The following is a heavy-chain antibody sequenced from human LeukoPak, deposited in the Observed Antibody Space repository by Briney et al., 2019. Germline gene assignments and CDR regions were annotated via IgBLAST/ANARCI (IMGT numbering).Heavy chain of an antibody. D-gene: IGHD2/OR15-2a*01. V-gene: IGHV1-2*02. J-gene: IGHJ3*02. CDR2: INPKSGGT. Sequence: ASVKVSCKASGYTFTGYYMHWLRQAPGQGLEWMAWINPKSGGTNYAQKFQGRVTTTGDTSISTAYMELSRLRSDDTAVYYCVRSASNAFDIWGQGTMVTVSS. CDR3: VRSASNAFDI. CDR1: GYTFTGYY.